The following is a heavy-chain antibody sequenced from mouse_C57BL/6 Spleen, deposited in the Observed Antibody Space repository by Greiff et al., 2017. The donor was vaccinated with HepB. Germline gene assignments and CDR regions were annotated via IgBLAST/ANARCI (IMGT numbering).Heavy chain of an antibody. D-gene: IGHD2-3*01. CDR3: ARFDDGYPSYAMDY. CDR2: IDPSDSET. J-gene: IGHJ4*01. V-gene: IGHV1-52*01. CDR1: GYTFTSYW. Sequence: QVQLQQPGAELVRPGSSVKLSCKASGYTFTSYWMHWVKQRPIQGLEWIGNIDPSDSETHYNQKFKDKATLTVDTTSSTAYMQLSSLTSEDAAVYYCARFDDGYPSYAMDYWGQGTSVTVSS.